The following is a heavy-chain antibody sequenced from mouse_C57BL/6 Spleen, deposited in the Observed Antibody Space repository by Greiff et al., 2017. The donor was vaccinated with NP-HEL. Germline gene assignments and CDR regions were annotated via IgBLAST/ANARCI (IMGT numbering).Heavy chain of an antibody. V-gene: IGHV1-81*01. D-gene: IGHD2-3*01. CDR3: ARCCDGYPRRYAMDY. Sequence: QVQLQQSGAELARPGASVKLSCKASGYTFTSYGISWVKQRTGQGLEWIGEIYPRSGNTYYNEKFKGKATLTADKSSSTAYMELRSLTSEDSAVYFCARCCDGYPRRYAMDYRGQGTSVTVSS. J-gene: IGHJ4*01. CDR1: GYTFTSYG. CDR2: IYPRSGNT.